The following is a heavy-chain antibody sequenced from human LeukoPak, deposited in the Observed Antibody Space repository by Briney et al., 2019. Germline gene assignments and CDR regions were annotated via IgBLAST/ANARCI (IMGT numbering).Heavy chain of an antibody. CDR2: SATDSTT. D-gene: IGHD6-19*01. V-gene: IGHV3-48*03. CDR1: GFTVSSYE. CDR3: ATSLSGWGTYHDMDV. Sequence: GGSLRLSCAGSGFTVSSYEINWVRQAPGKGLEWVSFSATDSTTYYADSVKGRFTLSRDNAKNSLYLQMNSLRAEDTAVYYCATSLSGWGTYHDMDVWGKGTTVTVSS. J-gene: IGHJ6*03.